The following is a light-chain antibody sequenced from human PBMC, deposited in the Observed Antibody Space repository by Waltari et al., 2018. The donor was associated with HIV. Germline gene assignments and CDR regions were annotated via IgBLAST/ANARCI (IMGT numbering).Light chain of an antibody. CDR1: SSAVGGYNS. J-gene: IGLJ1*01. CDR3: CSYAGSSTFYV. V-gene: IGLV2-23*02. Sequence: QSALTQPASVSGSPGQSITISCTGPSSAVGGYNSFSWYQQHPGKAPKLMIYDVSKRPSGVSNRFSGSKSGNTASLTISGLQAEDEADYYCCSYAGSSTFYVFGTGTKVTVL. CDR2: DVS.